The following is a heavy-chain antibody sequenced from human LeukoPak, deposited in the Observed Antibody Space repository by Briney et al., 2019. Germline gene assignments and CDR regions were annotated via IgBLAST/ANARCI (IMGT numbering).Heavy chain of an antibody. CDR3: ARRHSSGWFYY. CDR2: IYRSGST. D-gene: IGHD6-19*01. V-gene: IGHV4-38-2*02. Sequence: SETLSLTCTVSGYSISNGYYWDWIRQPPGRGLEWIGNIYRSGSTSYNPSLKSRVTISVDTSKIQFSLKVNSVTAADTAVYYCARRHSSGWFYYWGQGTLVTVSS. J-gene: IGHJ4*02. CDR1: GYSISNGYY.